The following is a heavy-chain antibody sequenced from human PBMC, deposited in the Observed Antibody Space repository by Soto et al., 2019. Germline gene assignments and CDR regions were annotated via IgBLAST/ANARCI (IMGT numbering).Heavy chain of an antibody. Sequence: QVQLQESGPGLVKPSETLSLTCTVSGGSVSSGSYYWSWIRQPPGKGLEWIGYIYYSGSTNYNPSLKIRVTISVDKSKNQFSLKLSSVTAADTAVYYCARTAGYSYGFFDYWGQGTLVTVSS. CDR2: IYYSGST. CDR1: GGSVSSGSYY. V-gene: IGHV4-61*01. CDR3: ARTAGYSYGFFDY. J-gene: IGHJ4*02. D-gene: IGHD5-18*01.